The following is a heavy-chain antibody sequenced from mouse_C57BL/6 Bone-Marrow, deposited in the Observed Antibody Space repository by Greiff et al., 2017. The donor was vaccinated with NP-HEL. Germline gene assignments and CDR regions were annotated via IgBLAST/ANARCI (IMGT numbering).Heavy chain of an antibody. Sequence: VQLQQSGPELVKPGASVKISCKASGYSFTGYYMNWVKQSPEMSLEWLGDIYPSTGGTTYNQKFKAKATLTVDKSSSTAYMQLKSLTSEDSAVYYSARREGGYPNWVVAYWGQGTLVTVSA. CDR1: GYSFTGYY. CDR2: IYPSTGGT. J-gene: IGHJ3*01. D-gene: IGHD4-1*01. CDR3: ARREGGYPNWVVAY. V-gene: IGHV1-42*01.